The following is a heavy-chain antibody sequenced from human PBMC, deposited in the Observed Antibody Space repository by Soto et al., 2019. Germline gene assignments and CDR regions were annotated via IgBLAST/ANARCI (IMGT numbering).Heavy chain of an antibody. D-gene: IGHD3-3*01. V-gene: IGHV3-48*04. CDR2: IGPYGNSI. J-gene: IGHJ4*02. CDR3: ARDDYTYGVY. CDR1: GFTFSSYA. Sequence: GGSLRLSCAASGFTFSSYAMSWVRQAPGKGLEWVSYIGPYGNSIYYADSVKGRFTISRDDAKKSLYLHMNSLRVEDTALYYCARDDYTYGVYWGQGSLVTVSS.